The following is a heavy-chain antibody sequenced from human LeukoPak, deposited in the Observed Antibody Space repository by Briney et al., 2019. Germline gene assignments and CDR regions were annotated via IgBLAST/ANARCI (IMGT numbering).Heavy chain of an antibody. Sequence: TGGSLRLSCAASGFTFSSYAIHWVRQAPGKGLEWVAVISYDGSNKYYADSVKGRFTISRDNSKNTLYLQMNSLRAEDTAVYYCARDLTVTTVYYYGMDVWGQGTTVTVSS. V-gene: IGHV3-30-3*01. CDR2: ISYDGSNK. CDR3: ARDLTVTTVYYYGMDV. J-gene: IGHJ6*02. CDR1: GFTFSSYA. D-gene: IGHD4-17*01.